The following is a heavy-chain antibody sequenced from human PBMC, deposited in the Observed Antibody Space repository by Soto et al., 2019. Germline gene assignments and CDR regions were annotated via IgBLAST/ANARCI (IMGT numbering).Heavy chain of an antibody. J-gene: IGHJ4*02. D-gene: IGHD5-18*01. CDR1: GLTFTSYS. Sequence: GGSLRLSCAASGLTFTSYSMNWVRQAPGKGLEWVSFISSSSSTIYYADSVKGRFTISRDNAKNSLYLQMNSLRDEDTAVYYCARDRGYTYGFDVWGQGALVTVSS. V-gene: IGHV3-48*02. CDR3: ARDRGYTYGFDV. CDR2: ISSSSSTI.